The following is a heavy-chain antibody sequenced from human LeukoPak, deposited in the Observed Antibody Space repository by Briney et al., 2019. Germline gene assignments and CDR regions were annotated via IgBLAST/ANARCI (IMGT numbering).Heavy chain of an antibody. V-gene: IGHV3-33*01. CDR1: RFTYSSYG. CDR2: IWYDGSNK. J-gene: IGHJ4*03. Sequence: PGRSLTLSCAACRFTYSSYGMHWARQAPGKGLEWVAVIWYDGSNKYYADSVKGRFNIYRDNSKNTLYLQMNSLRAEDTAVYYCARGGFDYGVIAVMIYFDYWGEGTLVTVSS. CDR3: ARGGFDYGVIAVMIYFDY. D-gene: IGHD6-19*01.